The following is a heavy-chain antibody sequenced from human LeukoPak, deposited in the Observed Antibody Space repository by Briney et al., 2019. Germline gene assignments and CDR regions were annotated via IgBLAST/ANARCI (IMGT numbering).Heavy chain of an antibody. CDR3: AKDFSSWYY. CDR1: GFTFSNYA. CDR2: ISGSGGST. Sequence: PGGSLRLSCAASGFTFSNYAMSWVRQAPGKGLEWVSAISGSGGSTFYADSVRGRFTISRDNSKSTLYLRMNSLRADDTAVYYCAKDFSSWYYWGQGTLVTVSS. V-gene: IGHV3-23*01. J-gene: IGHJ4*02. D-gene: IGHD6-13*01.